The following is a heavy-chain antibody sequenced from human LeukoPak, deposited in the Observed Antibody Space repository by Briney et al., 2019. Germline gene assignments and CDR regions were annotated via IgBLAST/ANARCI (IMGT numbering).Heavy chain of an antibody. CDR2: INHSGNT. D-gene: IGHD1-26*01. CDR1: GASFSDNY. V-gene: IGHV4-34*01. J-gene: IGHJ4*02. Sequence: SETLSLTCAVYGASFSDNYWSWIRQPPGKGLEWIGEINHSGNTNYNPSLKSRVTISVDTSKKQFSLKVNSVTAADTAVYYCARHTSGSYLYWGQGTLVTVSS. CDR3: ARHTSGSYLY.